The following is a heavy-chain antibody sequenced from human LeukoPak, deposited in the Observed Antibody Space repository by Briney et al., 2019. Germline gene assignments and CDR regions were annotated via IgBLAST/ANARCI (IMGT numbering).Heavy chain of an antibody. CDR1: GGSFSGYS. J-gene: IGHJ6*03. V-gene: IGHV4-34*01. CDR2: INHSGST. CDR3: ARLKRVRYFDWPNYYYYMDV. Sequence: SETLSLTCAVYGGSFSGYSWTWIRQPPGKGLEWIGEINHSGSTNYNPSLKSRVTISVDTSKNQFSLKLSSVTAADTAVYYCARLKRVRYFDWPNYYYYMDVWGKGTTVTISS. D-gene: IGHD3-9*01.